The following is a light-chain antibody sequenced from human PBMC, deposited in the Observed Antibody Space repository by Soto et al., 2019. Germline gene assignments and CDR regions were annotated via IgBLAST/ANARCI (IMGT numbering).Light chain of an antibody. CDR2: DAS. J-gene: IGKJ1*01. CDR1: QSVSSY. Sequence: EIVLTPSPAALSLSPRERASLSCRASQSVSSYLAWYQQKPGQAPRLLIYDASNRATGIPARFSGSGSGTDFTLTISSLEPEDFAVYYCLQYNNWWTFGQGTKV. CDR3: LQYNNWWT. V-gene: IGKV3-11*01.